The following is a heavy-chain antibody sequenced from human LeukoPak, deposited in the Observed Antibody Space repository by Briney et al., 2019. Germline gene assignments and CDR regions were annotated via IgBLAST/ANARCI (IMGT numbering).Heavy chain of an antibody. CDR2: IYYSGSN. V-gene: IGHV4-39*07. Sequence: SETLSLTCTVSGGSISSSGYYWGWIRQTPGKGLEWIGSIYYSGSNYHNPSLKSRVSMSVDTSKNQFSLKLSSVTAADTAVYYCARGRGSTILLWFGELGVYFDYWGQGTLVTVSS. CDR3: ARGRGSTILLWFGELGVYFDY. J-gene: IGHJ4*02. D-gene: IGHD3-10*01. CDR1: GGSISSSGYY.